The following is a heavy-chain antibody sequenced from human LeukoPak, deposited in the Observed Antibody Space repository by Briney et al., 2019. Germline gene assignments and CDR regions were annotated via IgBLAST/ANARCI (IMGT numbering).Heavy chain of an antibody. D-gene: IGHD5-18*01. CDR3: ARGARGYSYG. Sequence: SETLSLTCTVSGGSVSSGSYYWSWIRQPPGKGLEWIGYIYYSGSTNYNPSLKSRVTISVDTSKNQFSLKLSSVTAADTAVYYGARGARGYSYGWGQGTLVTVSS. CDR1: GGSVSSGSYY. J-gene: IGHJ4*02. V-gene: IGHV4-61*01. CDR2: IYYSGST.